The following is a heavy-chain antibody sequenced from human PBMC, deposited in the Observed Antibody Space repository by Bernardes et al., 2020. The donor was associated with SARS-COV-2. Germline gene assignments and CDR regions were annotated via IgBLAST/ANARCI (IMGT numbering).Heavy chain of an antibody. J-gene: IGHJ4*02. Sequence: GGSLRLSCAASGFTFSTYSMSWVRQAPGKGLEWVPFISNSGSVIYYADPVKGRFTISRDTAKNSLYLQLNSLRVEDTAVYYCARGWREHSHDSWGQGTLFTVSS. CDR2: ISNSGSVI. CDR3: ARGWREHSHDS. V-gene: IGHV3-48*01. D-gene: IGHD2-15*01. CDR1: GFTFSTYS.